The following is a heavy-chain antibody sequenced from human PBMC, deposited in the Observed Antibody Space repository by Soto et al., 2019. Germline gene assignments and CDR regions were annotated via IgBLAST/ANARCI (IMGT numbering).Heavy chain of an antibody. Sequence: GSLRLSCAASGFTFSSYGMHWVRQAPGKGLEWVAVIWYDGSNKYYADSVKGRFTISRDNSKNTLYLQMNSLRAEDTAVYYCARDQYNTAATTDAFDIWGQGTMVTVSS. V-gene: IGHV3-33*01. CDR2: IWYDGSNK. CDR1: GFTFSSYG. D-gene: IGHD5-18*01. CDR3: ARDQYNTAATTDAFDI. J-gene: IGHJ3*02.